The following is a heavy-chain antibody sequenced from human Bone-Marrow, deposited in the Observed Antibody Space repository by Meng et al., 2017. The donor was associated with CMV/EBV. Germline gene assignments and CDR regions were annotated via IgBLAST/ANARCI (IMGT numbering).Heavy chain of an antibody. CDR2: MNPNSGNT. J-gene: IGHJ5*02. CDR3: ARGRSSSWSDWFDP. Sequence: ASVKVSCKASGYTFTSYDINWVRQATGQGLEWMGWMNPNSGNTGYAQKFQGRVTMTRNTSISTAYMELSSLRSEDTAMYYCARGRSSSWSDWFDPWGQGTLVTVSS. CDR1: GYTFTSYD. V-gene: IGHV1-8*01. D-gene: IGHD6-6*01.